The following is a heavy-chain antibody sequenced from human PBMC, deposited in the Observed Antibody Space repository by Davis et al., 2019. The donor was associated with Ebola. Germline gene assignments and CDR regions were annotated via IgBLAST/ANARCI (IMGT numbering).Heavy chain of an antibody. V-gene: IGHV3-73*01. Sequence: GESLKISCAASGFTFSGPAMHWVRQASGKGLEWVGRLRSQANSYAKAYAASVKGRFTISRDDSKNTAYLQMNSLKTEDTAVYYCTSGSNPRGGLNDYWGQGTLVTVTS. CDR3: TSGSNPRGGLNDY. J-gene: IGHJ4*02. D-gene: IGHD4-11*01. CDR1: GFTFSGPA. CDR2: LRSQANSYAK.